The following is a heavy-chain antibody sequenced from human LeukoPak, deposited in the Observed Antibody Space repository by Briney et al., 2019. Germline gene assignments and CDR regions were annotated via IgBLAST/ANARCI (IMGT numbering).Heavy chain of an antibody. CDR2: ISGSGGST. Sequence: QPGGSLRLSCAASGFTFSGSAMHWVRQASGKGLEWVSAISGSGGSTYYADSVKGRFTISRDNSKNTLYLQMNSLRAEDTAAYYCAKALEYSSSWYARYYFDYWGQGTLVTVSS. J-gene: IGHJ4*02. V-gene: IGHV3-23*01. CDR1: GFTFSGSA. D-gene: IGHD6-13*01. CDR3: AKALEYSSSWYARYYFDY.